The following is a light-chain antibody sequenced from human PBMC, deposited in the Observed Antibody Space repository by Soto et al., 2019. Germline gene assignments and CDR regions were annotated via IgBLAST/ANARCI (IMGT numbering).Light chain of an antibody. CDR3: QQYNKWPPLYT. CDR1: QSVGSD. J-gene: IGKJ2*01. V-gene: IGKV3-15*01. Sequence: EIVMTQSPATLSVSPGERATLSCRASQSVGSDLAWYQQKPGQAPRLLIYDASTRATGIPARFSGSWSATEFTLAISSLQSEDFAVYYCQQYNKWPPLYTFGQGTELEIK. CDR2: DAS.